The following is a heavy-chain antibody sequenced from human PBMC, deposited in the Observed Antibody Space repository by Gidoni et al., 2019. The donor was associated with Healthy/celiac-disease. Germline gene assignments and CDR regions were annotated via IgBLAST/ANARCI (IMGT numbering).Heavy chain of an antibody. CDR1: GYSFTSYW. CDR3: AATLVVPAAGSGYYYYGMDV. D-gene: IGHD2-2*01. CDR2: IDPSDSYT. V-gene: IGHV5-10-1*03. J-gene: IGHJ6*02. Sequence: EVQLVQSGAEVKKPGESLRISCKVSGYSFTSYWISWVRQMPGKGLEWMGRIDPSDSYTNYSPSFQGHVTISADKSISTAYLQWSSLKASDTAMYYCAATLVVPAAGSGYYYYGMDVWGQGTTVTVSS.